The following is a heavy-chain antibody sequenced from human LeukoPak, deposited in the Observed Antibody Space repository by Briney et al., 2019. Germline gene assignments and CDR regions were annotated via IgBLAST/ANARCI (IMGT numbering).Heavy chain of an antibody. CDR2: INPSGGST. CDR3: ARDRQWLVFDY. CDR1: GYTFTSYY. J-gene: IGHJ4*02. V-gene: IGHV1-46*01. D-gene: IGHD6-19*01. Sequence: ASVKVSCKASGYTFTSYYMHWVRQAPGQGLEWMGIINPSGGSTSYAQKFQGRVTMTRDTSTSKVYMELSSLRSEDTAVYYCARDRQWLVFDYWGQGTLVTVSS.